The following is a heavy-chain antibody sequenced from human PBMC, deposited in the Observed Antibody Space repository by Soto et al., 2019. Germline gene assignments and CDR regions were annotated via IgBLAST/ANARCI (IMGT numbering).Heavy chain of an antibody. D-gene: IGHD1-26*01. Sequence: EVQVLATGGGLIQPGGSLRLSCAASGFTVNSNYMSWVRQAPGEGLQWVSITNTRGTTYYADPVKGRFTVSRDNSKNTLYLQMNSLRAEDTAVYYCAKGDGFILAVWGQGTKVSVSS. CDR2: TNTRGTT. CDR3: AKGDGFILAV. CDR1: GFTVNSNY. J-gene: IGHJ6*02. V-gene: IGHV3-53*02.